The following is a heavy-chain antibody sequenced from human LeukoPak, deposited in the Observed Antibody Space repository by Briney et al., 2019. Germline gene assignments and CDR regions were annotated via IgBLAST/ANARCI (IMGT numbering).Heavy chain of an antibody. D-gene: IGHD6-13*01. CDR1: GYTFTGYY. V-gene: IGHV1-2*02. CDR3: AREGQYSSSWPDY. CDR2: INPNSGGT. J-gene: IGHJ4*02. Sequence: ASVKVSCKASGYTFTGYYMHWVRQAPGQGLEWMGWINPNSGGTNYEQKFQGRVTMTRDTSISTAYMELSRLRPDDTAVYYCAREGQYSSSWPDYWGQGTLVTVSS.